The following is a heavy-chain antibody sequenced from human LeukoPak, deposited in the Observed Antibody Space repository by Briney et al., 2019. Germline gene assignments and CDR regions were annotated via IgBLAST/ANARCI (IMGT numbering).Heavy chain of an antibody. Sequence: SVKVSCKASGGTFSSYAISWVRQAPGQGLERMGRIIPILGIANYAQKFQGRVTITADKSTSTAYMELSSLRSEDTAVYYCARAGRYSYGYPRYYYYGMDVWGQGTTVTVSS. CDR3: ARAGRYSYGYPRYYYYGMDV. CDR1: GGTFSSYA. J-gene: IGHJ6*02. CDR2: IIPILGIA. V-gene: IGHV1-69*04. D-gene: IGHD5-18*01.